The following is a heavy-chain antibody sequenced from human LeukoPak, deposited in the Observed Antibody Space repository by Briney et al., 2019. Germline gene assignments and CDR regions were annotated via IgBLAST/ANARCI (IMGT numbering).Heavy chain of an antibody. CDR2: IRFNGNT. V-gene: IGHV4-4*07. J-gene: IGHJ5*02. CDR3: ARDRGGSSWYNWYDV. CDR1: GDSITTNH. Sequence: PSETLSLTCTVSGDSITTNHWSWLRQPAGKGLEWISRIRFNGNTDYNPSLKSRVTTSIDTPRNQFSLKLRSVTAADTAVYYCARDRGGSSWYNWYDVWGQGTLVTVSS. D-gene: IGHD6-13*01.